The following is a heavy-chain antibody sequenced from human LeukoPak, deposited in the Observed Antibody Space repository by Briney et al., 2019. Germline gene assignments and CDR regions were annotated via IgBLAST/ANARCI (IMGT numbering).Heavy chain of an antibody. D-gene: IGHD3-16*01. CDR2: IYHSGST. Sequence: PSETLSLTSTVSAYSISRGYYWGWIRQPPAKGLEWVGTIYHSGSTYYNPSLKSRVTISVDTAKTQFTLQLGSGTAAAAAVDHCEGGGVWYFDYWGQGILVTVSS. J-gene: IGHJ4*02. CDR1: AYSISRGYY. V-gene: IGHV4-38-2*02. CDR3: EGGGVWYFDY.